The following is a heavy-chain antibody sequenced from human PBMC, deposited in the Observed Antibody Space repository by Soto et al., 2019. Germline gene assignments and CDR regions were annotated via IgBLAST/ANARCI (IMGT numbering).Heavy chain of an antibody. Sequence: QVQLVQSGAEVKKPGSSVKVSCKASVGTFISYAISWVRQAPGQGLSWLGGIIPIFRTANYAQKFQGRVTIPADESTSTDYMELRSLRSEDTAVDYGSRDRIGTAMAGDYLGQGNLVTGSS. J-gene: IGHJ4*02. CDR1: VGTFISYA. CDR3: SRDRIGTAMAGDY. V-gene: IGHV1-69*01. D-gene: IGHD5-18*01. CDR2: IIPIFRTA.